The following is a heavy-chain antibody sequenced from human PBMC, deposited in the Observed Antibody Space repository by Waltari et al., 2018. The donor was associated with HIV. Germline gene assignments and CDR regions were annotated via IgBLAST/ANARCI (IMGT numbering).Heavy chain of an antibody. Sequence: EVQLVESGGGLVQPGGSLRLSCAASGFTFSSYWMSWVRQAPGKGLEWVANKKQGGSEKYDVDSVNGRFTISRDNAENSLYLQMNSLRAEDTAVYYCARGGFYGSGSKVNWGQGTLVTVSS. V-gene: IGHV3-7*04. CDR2: KKQGGSEK. CDR1: GFTFSSYW. J-gene: IGHJ4*02. D-gene: IGHD3-10*01. CDR3: ARGGFYGSGSKVN.